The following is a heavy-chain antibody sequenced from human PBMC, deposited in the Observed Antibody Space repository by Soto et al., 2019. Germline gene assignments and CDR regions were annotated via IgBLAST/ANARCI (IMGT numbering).Heavy chain of an antibody. V-gene: IGHV1-18*03. CDR3: ARDNGSWYPYYYGMDV. CDR2: ISAYNGNT. CDR1: GYTFTSYG. D-gene: IGHD6-13*01. Sequence: ASVKVSCKASGYTFTSYGISWVRQAPGQGLEWMGWISAYNGNTNYAQKLQGRVTMTTDTSTSTAYMELRSLRSDDMAVYYCARDNGSWYPYYYGMDVWGQGTTVTVSS. J-gene: IGHJ6*02.